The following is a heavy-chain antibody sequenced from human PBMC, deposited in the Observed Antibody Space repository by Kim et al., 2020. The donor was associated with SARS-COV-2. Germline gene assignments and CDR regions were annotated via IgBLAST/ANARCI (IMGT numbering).Heavy chain of an antibody. CDR1: GYSFTSYW. Sequence: GESLKISCKGSGYSFTSYWISWVRQMPGKGLEWMGRIDPSDSYTNYSPSFQGHVTISADKSISTAYLQWSSLKASDTAMYYCARGSSSWYVHYGMDVWGQGTTVTVSS. CDR3: ARGSSSWYVHYGMDV. CDR2: IDPSDSYT. V-gene: IGHV5-10-1*01. J-gene: IGHJ6*02. D-gene: IGHD6-13*01.